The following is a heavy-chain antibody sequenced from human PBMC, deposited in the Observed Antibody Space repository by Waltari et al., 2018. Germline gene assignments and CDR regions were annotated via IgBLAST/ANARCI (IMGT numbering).Heavy chain of an antibody. CDR3: ARHMPYYDSIYYFDY. Sequence: QLQLQESGPGLVKPSETLSLTCPVSGGSISSSSFFWGWIRQPPGKGLEWIGSLYYTGNTYYNPSLKSRVTISADTSKNQFSLKLSSVTAADTAVYYCARHMPYYDSIYYFDYWGQGTLVTVSS. CDR1: GGSISSSSFF. D-gene: IGHD3-3*01. V-gene: IGHV4-39*01. CDR2: LYYTGNT. J-gene: IGHJ4*02.